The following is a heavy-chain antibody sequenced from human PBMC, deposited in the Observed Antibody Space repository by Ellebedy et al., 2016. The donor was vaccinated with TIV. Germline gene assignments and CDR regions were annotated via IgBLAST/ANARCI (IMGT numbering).Heavy chain of an antibody. D-gene: IGHD6-19*01. CDR3: ARGLPMGSSGCDY. Sequence: PGGSLRLSCEASGFTFSSFGMHRVRQAPGKGLEWPSYIRGTSNTIYYADSVKGRFTISRDNAENSLYLQMSSLRAEDSALYYCARGLPMGSSGCDYWGQGTLVTVSS. CDR2: IRGTSNTI. J-gene: IGHJ4*02. V-gene: IGHV3-48*01. CDR1: GFTFSSFG.